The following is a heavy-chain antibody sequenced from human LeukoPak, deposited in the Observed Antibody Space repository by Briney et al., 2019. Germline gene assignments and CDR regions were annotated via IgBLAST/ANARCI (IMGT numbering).Heavy chain of an antibody. V-gene: IGHV4-34*01. CDR1: GGSFSGYY. CDR3: ARGSVVVPAKSRGMDV. CDR2: INHSGST. J-gene: IGHJ6*04. Sequence: PSETLSLTCAVYGGSFSGYYWSWIRQPPGKGLEWIGEINHSGSTNYNPSLKSRVTISVDTSENQFSLKLSSVTAADTAVYYCARGSVVVPAKSRGMDVWGKGTTVTVSS. D-gene: IGHD2-2*01.